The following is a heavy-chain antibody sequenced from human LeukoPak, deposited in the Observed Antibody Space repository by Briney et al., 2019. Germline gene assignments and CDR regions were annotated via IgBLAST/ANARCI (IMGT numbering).Heavy chain of an antibody. CDR3: AKDTIVGVN. V-gene: IGHV3-9*01. CDR2: ISWNSGSI. J-gene: IGHJ4*02. D-gene: IGHD2-15*01. CDR1: GFTFDDYA. Sequence: GGSLRLSCAASGFTFDDYAMHWVRQAPGKDLEWVSGISWNSGSIGYADSVKGRFTISRDNAKNSLYLQMNSLGAEDTALYYCAKDTIVGVNWGQGTLVTVSS.